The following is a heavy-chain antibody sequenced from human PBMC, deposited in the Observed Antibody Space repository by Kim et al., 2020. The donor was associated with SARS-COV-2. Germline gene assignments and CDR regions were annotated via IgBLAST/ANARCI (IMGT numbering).Heavy chain of an antibody. J-gene: IGHJ4*02. Sequence: GGSLRLSCAASGFTFSSYGMHWVRQAPGKGLEWVAVIWYDGSNKYYADSVKGRFTISRDNSKNTLYLQMNSLRAEDTAVYYCARGRVLDSSGYLLLWGQGTLVTVSS. D-gene: IGHD3-22*01. CDR2: IWYDGSNK. CDR3: ARGRVLDSSGYLLL. CDR1: GFTFSSYG. V-gene: IGHV3-33*01.